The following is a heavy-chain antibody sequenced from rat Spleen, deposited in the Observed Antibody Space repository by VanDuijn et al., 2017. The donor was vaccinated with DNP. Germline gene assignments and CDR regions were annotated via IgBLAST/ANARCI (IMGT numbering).Heavy chain of an antibody. D-gene: IGHD1-2*01. Sequence: EVQLVESGGDLVQPGRSLKLSCVASGFTFNNYWMTWIRQVPGKGLEWVASITSSGGGTYYPDSLKGRFTISRDNAKNTLHLQMDSLKSEDTATYNCATHGSIATISTGAMDVWGQGTSVTVSS. J-gene: IGHJ4*01. CDR3: ATHGSIATISTGAMDV. CDR1: GFTFNNYW. V-gene: IGHV5-31*01. CDR2: ITSSGGGT.